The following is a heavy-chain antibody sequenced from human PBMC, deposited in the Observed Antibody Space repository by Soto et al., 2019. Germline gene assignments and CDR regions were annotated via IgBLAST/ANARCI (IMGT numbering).Heavy chain of an antibody. J-gene: IGHJ2*01. Sequence: QVQLQQSGPGLVKPSQTLSLTCAISGDSVSSNSAAWNWIRQSPSRGLEWLGRTYYRSKWYNDYAVSVKSRITINPDTSKNQFSLQLNSVTPEDTAVYYCARGVLDIVVVPAAMKGIGYWYFDLWGRGTLVTVSS. D-gene: IGHD2-2*01. CDR1: GDSVSSNSAA. CDR3: ARGVLDIVVVPAAMKGIGYWYFDL. V-gene: IGHV6-1*01. CDR2: TYYRSKWYN.